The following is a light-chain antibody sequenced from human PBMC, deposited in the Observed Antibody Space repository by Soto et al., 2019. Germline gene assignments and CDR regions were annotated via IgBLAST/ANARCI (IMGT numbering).Light chain of an antibody. CDR1: QSVSSN. J-gene: IGKJ1*01. CDR3: QQDNNWPPRGRT. CDR2: GAS. Sequence: EIVMTQSPATLSVSPGERATLSCRASQSVSSNLAWYQQKPGQAPRLLIYGASTRATGIPARFSGSGSGTEFTLNISSLQSEDFAVYYCQQDNNWPPRGRTFGQGTKVEIK. V-gene: IGKV3-15*01.